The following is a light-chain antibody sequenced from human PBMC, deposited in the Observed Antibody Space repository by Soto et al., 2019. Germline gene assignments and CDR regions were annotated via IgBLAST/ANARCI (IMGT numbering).Light chain of an antibody. V-gene: IGKV3-15*01. Sequence: EIVMTQSPATLSVSLGERATLSCRASQSVSSNLAWYQQKAGQAPRLLIYGASTRPTGIPARFTGSGSGTEFTLTISSLQSEDFAVYYCQQYNDWPPRITFGQGTRLEIK. CDR2: GAS. CDR1: QSVSSN. CDR3: QQYNDWPPRIT. J-gene: IGKJ5*01.